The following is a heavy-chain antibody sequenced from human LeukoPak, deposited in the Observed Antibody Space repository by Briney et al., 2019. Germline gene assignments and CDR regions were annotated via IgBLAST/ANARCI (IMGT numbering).Heavy chain of an antibody. CDR2: INPNTGAT. J-gene: IGHJ4*02. CDR3: ARAAFYYDSSGHSPDFDY. D-gene: IGHD3-22*01. Sequence: ASVKVSCKVSGYTLTELSMHWVRQAPGQGLEWMGWINPNTGATDYAQNFQGRVAMTRDTSISTAYMDLSRLRSDDTAVYYCARAAFYYDSSGHSPDFDYWGQGTLVTVSS. V-gene: IGHV1-2*02. CDR1: GYTLTELS.